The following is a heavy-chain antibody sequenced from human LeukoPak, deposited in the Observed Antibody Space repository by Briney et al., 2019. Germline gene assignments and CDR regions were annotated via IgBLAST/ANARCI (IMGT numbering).Heavy chain of an antibody. D-gene: IGHD6-13*01. CDR1: GYTFTGYY. Sequence: ASVKVSCKASGYTFTGYYMHWVRQAPGQGLEWMGWINPNSGGTNYAQKFQGRVTMTRDTSISTAYMELSRLRSDDTAVYYCASDLAAAGDPGAFDIWGQGTMVTVSS. CDR2: INPNSGGT. CDR3: ASDLAAAGDPGAFDI. J-gene: IGHJ3*02. V-gene: IGHV1-2*02.